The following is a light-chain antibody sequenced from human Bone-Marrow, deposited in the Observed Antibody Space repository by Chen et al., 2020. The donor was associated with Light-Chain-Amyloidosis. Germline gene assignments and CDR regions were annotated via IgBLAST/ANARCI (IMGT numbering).Light chain of an antibody. Sequence: QSALTQPASVSGSPGQSITISCTGTSSDVGGDNHVSWYQQHPDKAPKLMIYDVTNRPSWVPDRFSGSKSDNTASLTISGLQTEDEADYFCSSYTITNTHVFGSGTRVTV. V-gene: IGLV2-14*01. CDR2: DVT. J-gene: IGLJ1*01. CDR1: SSDVGGDNH. CDR3: SSYTITNTHV.